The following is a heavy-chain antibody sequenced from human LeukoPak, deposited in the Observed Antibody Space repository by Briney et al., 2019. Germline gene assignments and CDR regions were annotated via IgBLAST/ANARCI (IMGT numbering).Heavy chain of an antibody. CDR2: INPNSGGT. CDR1: GYTFTGYY. D-gene: IGHD2-2*01. J-gene: IGHJ5*02. CDR3: ARDAIVVVPAATYNWFDP. Sequence: ASVTVSFKASGYTFTGYYMHWVRQAPGQGLEWMGWINPNSGGTNYAQKFQGRVTMTRDTSISTAYMELSRLRSDDTAVYYCARDAIVVVPAATYNWFDPWGQGTLVTVSS. V-gene: IGHV1-2*02.